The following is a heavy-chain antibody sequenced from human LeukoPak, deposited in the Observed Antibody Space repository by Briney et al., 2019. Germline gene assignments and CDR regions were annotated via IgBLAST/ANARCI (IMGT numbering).Heavy chain of an antibody. J-gene: IGHJ4*02. CDR1: GFTFNGYA. Sequence: PGGSLTLSCAASGFTFNGYAMSWVRQAPGKGLEWVSSISGSGANTYYANSVKGRFTVYRDNSKNTLYLQVNNLRAEDTAVYYCAKHLGSHNFDYWGQGTLVTVSS. D-gene: IGHD3-10*01. CDR3: AKHLGSHNFDY. CDR2: ISGSGANT. V-gene: IGHV3-23*01.